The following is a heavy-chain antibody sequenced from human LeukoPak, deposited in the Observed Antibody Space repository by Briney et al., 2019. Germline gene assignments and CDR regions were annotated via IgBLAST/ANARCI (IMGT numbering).Heavy chain of an antibody. CDR2: ISYDGSNK. D-gene: IGHD6-6*01. Sequence: GGSLRLSCAASGFTFSSYAMHWVRQAPGKGLEWGAVISYDGSNKYYADSVKGRFTISRDNSKNTLYLQMNSLRAEDTAVYYCARDSRIAARPRGEYWGQGTLVTVSS. CDR3: ARDSRIAARPRGEY. J-gene: IGHJ4*02. V-gene: IGHV3-30-3*01. CDR1: GFTFSSYA.